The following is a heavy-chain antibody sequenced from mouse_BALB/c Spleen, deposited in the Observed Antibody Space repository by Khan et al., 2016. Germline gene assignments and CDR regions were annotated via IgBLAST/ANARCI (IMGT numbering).Heavy chain of an antibody. Sequence: DLVKPGASVKLSCKASGYTFTSYWINWIKQRPGQGLEWIGRISPGCVTPYYNEMFKGMATLTVDTSSSTAYIQLSSLSSDDSAVYFCASENDCGTSNYAMDDWGQGASVTVSS. V-gene: IGHV1S41*01. D-gene: IGHD1-1*01. CDR2: ISPGCVTP. CDR1: GYTFTSYW. CDR3: ASENDCGTSNYAMDD. J-gene: IGHJ4*01.